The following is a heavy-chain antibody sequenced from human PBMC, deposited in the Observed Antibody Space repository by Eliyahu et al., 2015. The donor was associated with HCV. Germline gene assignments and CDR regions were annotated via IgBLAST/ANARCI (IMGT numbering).Heavy chain of an antibody. J-gene: IGHJ5*02. Sequence: EVQLLESGGGLVQPGGSLRLSCAASGFTFSSYAMSWVRQAPGKGLEWVSAISGSGGSTYYADSVKGRFTISRDNSKNTAVYYCAKDREAARPFNWFDPWGQGTLVTVSS. V-gene: IGHV3-23*01. CDR2: ISGSGGST. CDR3: DP. CDR1: GFTFSSYA. D-gene: IGHD6-6*01.